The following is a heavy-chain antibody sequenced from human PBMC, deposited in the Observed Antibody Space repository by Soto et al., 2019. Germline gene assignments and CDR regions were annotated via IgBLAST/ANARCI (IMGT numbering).Heavy chain of an antibody. J-gene: IGHJ6*02. Sequence: ASVKVACKASGYTFTSYGISWLRLAPGQGLEWMGWISAYNGNTSYAQKLQGRVTMTTDTSTSTAYMELRSLRSDDTAVYYCARDQPYSSSWYPPYYYYYYGMDVWGQGTTVTVSS. D-gene: IGHD6-13*01. CDR1: GYTFTSYG. V-gene: IGHV1-18*01. CDR3: ARDQPYSSSWYPPYYYYYYGMDV. CDR2: ISAYNGNT.